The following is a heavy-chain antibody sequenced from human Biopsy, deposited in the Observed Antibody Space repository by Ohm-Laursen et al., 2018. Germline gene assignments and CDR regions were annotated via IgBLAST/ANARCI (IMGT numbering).Heavy chain of an antibody. CDR1: GGSISSDY. D-gene: IGHD2/OR15-2a*01. Sequence: GTLSLTCTVSGGSISSDYWSWIRQTPGKGLEWIGYIYYSGSTNYNPSLKSRVTISVDTSKNQFSLRLNSVTAADTAVYYCARATNSTGWPYYYFYGMDVWGQGTTVTASS. V-gene: IGHV4-59*01. J-gene: IGHJ6*02. CDR2: IYYSGST. CDR3: ARATNSTGWPYYYFYGMDV.